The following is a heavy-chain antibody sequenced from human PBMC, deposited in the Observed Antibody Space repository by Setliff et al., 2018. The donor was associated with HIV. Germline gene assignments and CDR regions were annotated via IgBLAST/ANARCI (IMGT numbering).Heavy chain of an antibody. Sequence: ASVKVSCKASGYNFTSNGISWVRQAPGQGLEWMGRISASKGNTNYAQKLQGRVTMTTDTSTSTAYMELRSLRSDDTAVYYCARGTYYYDSSGYLAAGHFDYWGQGTLVTVSS. CDR1: GYNFTSNG. CDR2: ISASKGNT. J-gene: IGHJ4*02. CDR3: ARGTYYYDSSGYLAAGHFDY. V-gene: IGHV1-18*01. D-gene: IGHD3-22*01.